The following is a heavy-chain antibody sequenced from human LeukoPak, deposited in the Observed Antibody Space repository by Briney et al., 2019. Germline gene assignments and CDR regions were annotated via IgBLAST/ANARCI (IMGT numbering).Heavy chain of an antibody. J-gene: IGHJ4*02. CDR1: GFTFNMFA. Sequence: GGSLRLSCTASGFTFNMFAMDWVRQAPGQGLEWVSGLSRGGATTNYADSVKGRFTISRDKSKNMVILQMNSLRPEDTAVYYCAKEQRIRHCSEGVCMEGYYFDYWGQGTLVTVSS. CDR2: LSRGGATT. V-gene: IGHV3-23*01. CDR3: AKEQRIRHCSEGVCMEGYYFDY. D-gene: IGHD2-8*01.